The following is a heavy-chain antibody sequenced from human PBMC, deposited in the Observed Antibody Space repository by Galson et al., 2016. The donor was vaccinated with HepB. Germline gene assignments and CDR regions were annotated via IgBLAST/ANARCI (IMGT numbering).Heavy chain of an antibody. J-gene: IGHJ6*02. CDR2: IYSGGST. CDR1: GFTVSSNY. D-gene: IGHD2/OR15-2a*01. Sequence: SLRLSCAASGFTVSSNYMTWVRQAPGKGLEWVSVIYSGGSTYYADSVKGRFIISRDNSKNTRYLQMNSLRAEDTAVYYCARDNNYYYGMDVWGQGTTVTVSS. V-gene: IGHV3-53*01. CDR3: ARDNNYYYGMDV.